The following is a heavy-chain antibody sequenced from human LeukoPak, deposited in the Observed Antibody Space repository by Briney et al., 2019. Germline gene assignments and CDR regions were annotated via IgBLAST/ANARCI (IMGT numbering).Heavy chain of an antibody. Sequence: SETLSLTCAVSGESFSGFYWSWIRQSPGKGLEWIAEINYDGSTNHNPSLKSRVTISADTSKRQFSLKLTSLTAADTAVYYCARGGAGATTGPYDYWGQGTLVTVSS. CDR3: ARGGAGATTGPYDY. CDR1: GESFSGFY. CDR2: INYDGST. J-gene: IGHJ4*02. V-gene: IGHV4-34*01. D-gene: IGHD1-26*01.